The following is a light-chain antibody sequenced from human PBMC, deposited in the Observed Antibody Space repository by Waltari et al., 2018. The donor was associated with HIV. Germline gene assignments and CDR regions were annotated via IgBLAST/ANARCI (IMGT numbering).Light chain of an antibody. CDR3: SSFTGTSTLVI. CDR2: EVP. Sequence: QSALTQPASVSGSPGQSITISCTATSSDVGDYTFVSWYQPHPGKAPTLLCEEVPNRPVGVSDRFSASKSGNTASLTVSGLQAEDEADYYCSSFTGTSTLVIFGGGTKLTVL. V-gene: IGLV2-14*01. J-gene: IGLJ2*01. CDR1: SSDVGDYTF.